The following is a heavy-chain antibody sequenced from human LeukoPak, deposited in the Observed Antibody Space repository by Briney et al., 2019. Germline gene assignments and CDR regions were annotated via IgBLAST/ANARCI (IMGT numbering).Heavy chain of an antibody. Sequence: GGSLRLSCAASGFTFSSYSMNWVRQAPGKGLEWVSSISSSSSYIYYADSVKGRFTISRDNAKNTLYLQMNSLRAEDTAVYYCARVVRGVIHYWGQGTLVTVSS. D-gene: IGHD3-10*01. CDR2: ISSSSSYI. J-gene: IGHJ4*02. V-gene: IGHV3-21*01. CDR3: ARVVRGVIHY. CDR1: GFTFSSYS.